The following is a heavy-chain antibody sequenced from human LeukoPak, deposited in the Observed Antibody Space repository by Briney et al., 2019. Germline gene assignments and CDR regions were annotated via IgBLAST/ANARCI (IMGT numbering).Heavy chain of an antibody. CDR2: IYYSGST. V-gene: IGHV4-59*01. CDR1: GGSISSYY. CDR3: ARESYDSSGYES. D-gene: IGHD3-22*01. J-gene: IGHJ4*02. Sequence: SETLSLTCTVSGGSISSYYWSWIRQPPGKGLEWIGYIYYSGSTNYNPSLKSRVTISVDTSKNQFSLKLSSVTAADTAVYYCARESYDSSGYESWGQGTLVTVSS.